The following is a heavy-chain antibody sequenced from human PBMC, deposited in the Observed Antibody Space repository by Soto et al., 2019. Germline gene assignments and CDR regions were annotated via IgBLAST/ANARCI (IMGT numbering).Heavy chain of an antibody. CDR1: GGSFSGYY. V-gene: IGHV4-34*01. CDR3: ARGVAASFRRGYYYMDV. CDR2: INHSGST. D-gene: IGHD2-15*01. Sequence: SETLSLTCAVYGGSFSGYYWSWIRQPPGKGLEWIGEINHSGSTNYNPSLKSRVTISVDTSKNQFSLKLSSVTAADTAVYYCARGVAASFRRGYYYMDVWGKGTTVTVSS. J-gene: IGHJ6*03.